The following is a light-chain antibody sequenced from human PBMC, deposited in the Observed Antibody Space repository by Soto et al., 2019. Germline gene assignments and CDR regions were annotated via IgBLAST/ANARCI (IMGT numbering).Light chain of an antibody. V-gene: IGKV3-15*01. J-gene: IGKJ2*01. CDR3: QQYNNWPPMST. Sequence: EIVMTQSPDTLSVSPGERATLSCRASQNVCRNVAWYQQRPGQAPRLLIHGTSTRAADIPARFSGSVSGTEFTLTINSLQPEDVVIYYCQQYNNWPPMSTFGQGTKLEMK. CDR1: QNVCRN. CDR2: GTS.